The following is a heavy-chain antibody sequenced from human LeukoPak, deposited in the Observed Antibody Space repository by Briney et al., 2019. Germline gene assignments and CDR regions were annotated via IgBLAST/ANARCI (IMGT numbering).Heavy chain of an antibody. J-gene: IGHJ4*02. CDR1: GGSFSGYY. CDR2: INHSGST. CDR3: ARQRVRGVIIGYFDY. Sequence: SETLSLTCAVYGGSFSGYYWSWIRQPPGKGPEWIGEINHSGSTNYNPSLKSRVTISVDTSKNQFSLKLSSVTAADTAVYYCARQRVRGVIIGYFDYWGQGTLVTVSS. V-gene: IGHV4-34*01. D-gene: IGHD3-10*01.